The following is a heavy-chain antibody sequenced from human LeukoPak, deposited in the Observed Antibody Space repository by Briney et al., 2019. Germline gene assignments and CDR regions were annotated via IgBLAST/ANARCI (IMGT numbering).Heavy chain of an antibody. CDR1: GFTFSSYG. CDR2: IRYDGSNK. V-gene: IGHV3-30*02. D-gene: IGHD2-2*01. CDR3: ATFQIVVVPAAEDFDY. J-gene: IGHJ4*02. Sequence: PGGSLRLSCAASGFTFSSYGMHWVRQAPGKGLEWVAFIRYDGSNKYYADSVKGRFTISRDNSKNTLYLQMDSLRAEDTAVYYCATFQIVVVPAAEDFDYWGQGTLVTVSS.